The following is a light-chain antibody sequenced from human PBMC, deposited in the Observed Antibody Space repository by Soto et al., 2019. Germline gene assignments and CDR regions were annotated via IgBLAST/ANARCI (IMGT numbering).Light chain of an antibody. V-gene: IGLV2-14*02. CDR1: SSDVGNYNL. Sequence: QSVLTQPASVSGSPGQSITISCTGTSSDVGNYNLVSWYQQYPGKAPKLMIYEVSNRPSGVSNRFSGSKSGNTASLTISGLQAEDEADYYCSSYTSSSTVVFGGGTKVTVL. J-gene: IGLJ2*01. CDR3: SSYTSSSTVV. CDR2: EVS.